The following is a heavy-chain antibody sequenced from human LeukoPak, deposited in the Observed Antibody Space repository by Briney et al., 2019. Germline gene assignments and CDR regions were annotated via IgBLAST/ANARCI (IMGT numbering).Heavy chain of an antibody. CDR3: ARVSSSSLTGNNFDY. D-gene: IGHD6-6*01. CDR1: GYTFTDYY. V-gene: IGHV1-2*02. J-gene: IGHJ4*02. Sequence: GASVKVSCKASGYTFTDYYLHWVRQAPGQGLEWMGWINPKSGVTDSKMKFQGRVTLTRDTSITTAYMEPISLTSDDAAVYYCARVSSSSLTGNNFDYWGQGTLVTVSS. CDR2: INPKSGVT.